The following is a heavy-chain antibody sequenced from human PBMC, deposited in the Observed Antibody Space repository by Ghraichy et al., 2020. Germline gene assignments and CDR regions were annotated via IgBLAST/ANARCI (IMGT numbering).Heavy chain of an antibody. Sequence: LSLTCAASGFTFKHYGMHWVRQAPGKGLEWVALVRYDGGTKYYADSVKGRFSVSRDNSQNSIYLQMDSLRPDDTAIYYCAKGEIISMIRAVIDTWGQGTLVSVSS. CDR1: GFTFKHYG. V-gene: IGHV3-30*02. J-gene: IGHJ5*02. CDR3: AKGEIISMIRAVIDT. D-gene: IGHD3-10*01. CDR2: VRYDGGTK.